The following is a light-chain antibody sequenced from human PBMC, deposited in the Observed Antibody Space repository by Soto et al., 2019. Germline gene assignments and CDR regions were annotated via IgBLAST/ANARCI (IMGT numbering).Light chain of an antibody. CDR2: GST. J-gene: IGLJ1*01. CDR1: SSNIGAGYD. Sequence: QSVLTQPPSVSGAPGQRVTISCTGSSSNIGAGYDVHWYQQLPGTAPKVLIYGSTYRPSGVPDRFSGSKSGTSASQAITGLQAEDEADYYCQSYDSSLSGSRVFGTGTKLTVL. V-gene: IGLV1-40*01. CDR3: QSYDSSLSGSRV.